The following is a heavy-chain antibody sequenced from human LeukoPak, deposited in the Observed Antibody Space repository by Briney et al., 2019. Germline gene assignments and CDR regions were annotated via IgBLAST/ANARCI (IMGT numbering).Heavy chain of an antibody. V-gene: IGHV4-34*01. CDR1: GFTFSSYA. CDR3: ASSFYYDSRDY. CDR2: ITPSGST. Sequence: GSLRLSCIASGFTFSSYAMSWIRQPPGKGLEWIGEITPSGSTNYGPSLKSRVSISIDTSKKKLSLRLTSVTAADSAVYYCASSFYYDSRDYWGQGTLVTVSS. D-gene: IGHD3-22*01. J-gene: IGHJ4*02.